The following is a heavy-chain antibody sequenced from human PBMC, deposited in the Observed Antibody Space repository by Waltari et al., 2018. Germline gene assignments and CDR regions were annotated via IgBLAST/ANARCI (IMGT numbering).Heavy chain of an antibody. CDR1: GDTFRSTA. D-gene: IGHD2-21*02. CDR3: ASGDSTLATVSIDS. Sequence: QVRLVQSGPEVNTPGSSVRVSCKTPGDTFRSTAISWVRQAPGQGLEWMGRIIPVLGTAKYAQKFQDRVTLVADKSTSSVYMQLTTLRSGDTAVYYCASGDSTLATVSIDSWGQGTLVTVSP. CDR2: IIPVLGTA. V-gene: IGHV1-69*08. J-gene: IGHJ4*02.